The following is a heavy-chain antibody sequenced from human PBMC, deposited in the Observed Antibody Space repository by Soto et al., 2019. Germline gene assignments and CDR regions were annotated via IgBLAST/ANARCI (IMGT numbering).Heavy chain of an antibody. J-gene: IGHJ6*02. Sequence: QVQLQESGPGLVKPSQTLSLTCTVSGDSIRSGNHYWSWIRQPPWKVLEWIGYIYYSGSTYYSPSLKSRVTISVDTSKNQYSLKLNSVTDADTAVYYCARVDSLNVYGCMDVWGQGTKFTVSS. CDR3: ARVDSLNVYGCMDV. CDR2: IYYSGST. CDR1: GDSIRSGNHY. D-gene: IGHD3-9*01. V-gene: IGHV4-30-4*01.